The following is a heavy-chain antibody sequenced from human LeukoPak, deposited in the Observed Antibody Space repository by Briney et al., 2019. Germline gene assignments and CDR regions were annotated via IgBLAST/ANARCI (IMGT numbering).Heavy chain of an antibody. J-gene: IGHJ4*02. Sequence: PGGSLRLSCAASGFTFSTYWMSWVRQAPGKGLEWVANIKQDGSEKYYVDSVKGRFTISRDNAKNSLYLQMNSLRAEDTAVYYCARGVKWELEVYDYWGQGTLVTVSS. V-gene: IGHV3-7*03. CDR3: ARGVKWELEVYDY. D-gene: IGHD1-26*01. CDR2: IKQDGSEK. CDR1: GFTFSTYW.